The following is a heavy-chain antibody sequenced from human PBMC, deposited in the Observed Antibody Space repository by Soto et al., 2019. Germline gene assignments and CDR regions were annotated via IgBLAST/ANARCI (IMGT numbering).Heavy chain of an antibody. J-gene: IGHJ4*02. CDR1: GYTFTSYY. D-gene: IGHD5-18*01. CDR3: ARSIGRDTAMVTLDY. Sequence: ASVKVSCKASGYTFTSYYMHWVRQAPGQGLEWMGIINPSGGSTSYAQKFQGRVTMTRDTSTSTVYMELSSLRSEDTAVYYCARSIGRDTAMVTLDYWGQGTLVTVSS. V-gene: IGHV1-46*01. CDR2: INPSGGST.